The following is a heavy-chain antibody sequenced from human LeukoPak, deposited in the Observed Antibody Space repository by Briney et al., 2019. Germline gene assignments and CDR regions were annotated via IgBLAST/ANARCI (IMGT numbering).Heavy chain of an antibody. J-gene: IGHJ4*02. D-gene: IGHD1-26*01. Sequence: PSETLSLTCTVSGGSISSSSYYWGWIRQPPGKGLEWIGTIYYSGSTYYNPSLKSRVTISANTSKNQFSLKLSSVTVADTAVYYCARTQWEPEYYFDYWGQGTLVTVSS. CDR3: ARTQWEPEYYFDY. CDR2: IYYSGST. CDR1: GGSISSSSYY. V-gene: IGHV4-39*01.